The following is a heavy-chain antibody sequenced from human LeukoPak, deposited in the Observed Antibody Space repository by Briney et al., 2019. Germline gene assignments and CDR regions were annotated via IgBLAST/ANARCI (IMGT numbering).Heavy chain of an antibody. V-gene: IGHV3-23*01. D-gene: IGHD2-15*01. J-gene: IGHJ6*03. CDR1: GFTFSSYG. Sequence: GGSLRLSCAASGFTFSSYGMSWVRQAPGKGLEWVSAISGSGGSTYYADSVKGRFTISRDNSKNTLYLQMNSLRAEDTAVYYCAKFLGYCSGGSCPDYYYYYMDVWGKGTTVTISS. CDR2: ISGSGGST. CDR3: AKFLGYCSGGSCPDYYYYYMDV.